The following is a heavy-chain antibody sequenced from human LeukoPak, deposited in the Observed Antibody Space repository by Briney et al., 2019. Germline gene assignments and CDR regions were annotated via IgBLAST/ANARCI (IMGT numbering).Heavy chain of an antibody. V-gene: IGHV4-59*01. CDR1: GDSISSYY. CDR2: IYYTGST. CDR3: ARGVREAIASL. D-gene: IGHD6-13*01. J-gene: IGHJ4*02. Sequence: SETLSLTCAVSGDSISSYYWSWIRQPPGKGLEWIGYIYYTGSTNYNPSLKSRVTISLDTSKNQFSLKLSSVTAADTAVYYCARGVREAIASLWGQGTLVTVSS.